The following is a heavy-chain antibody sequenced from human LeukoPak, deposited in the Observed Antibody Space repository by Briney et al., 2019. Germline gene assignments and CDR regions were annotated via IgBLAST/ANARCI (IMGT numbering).Heavy chain of an antibody. CDR1: GGSISSSSYY. J-gene: IGHJ4*02. Sequence: SQTLSLTCAVSGGSISSSSYYWDWIRQPPGKGLEWIGSLYYSGSTYYNPSLKSRVTISVDTSKNQFSLKLSSVTAADTAVFYCARRSYYDSSAIFDYWGQGTLVTVSS. D-gene: IGHD3-22*01. CDR2: LYYSGST. V-gene: IGHV4-39*01. CDR3: ARRSYYDSSAIFDY.